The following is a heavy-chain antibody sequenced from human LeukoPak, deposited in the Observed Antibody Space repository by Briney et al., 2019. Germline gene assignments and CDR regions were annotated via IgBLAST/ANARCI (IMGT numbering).Heavy chain of an antibody. CDR1: GGSFSSSSYY. J-gene: IGHJ3*02. Sequence: SETLSLTCTVSGGSFSSSSYYWGWLRQPPGKGLEWFGSIYYSGSTYYNPSLKSRVTISVDTSKNQFSLKLSSVTAADTAVYYCARDPWRELQHDAFDIWGQGTMVTVSS. V-gene: IGHV4-39*07. D-gene: IGHD1-26*01. CDR3: ARDPWRELQHDAFDI. CDR2: IYYSGST.